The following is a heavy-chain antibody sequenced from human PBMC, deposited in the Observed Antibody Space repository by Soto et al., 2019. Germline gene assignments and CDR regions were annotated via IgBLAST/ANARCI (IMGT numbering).Heavy chain of an antibody. Sequence: ASVKVSCKASGYTFSNYYMHWVRQAPGQGREWMGVVSPTYGRTTYAQKFQGRATMTWDTSTTTVYLELSSLRSEDTAVYYCGNEYLVYQGMDVWGQGTTVTVSS. V-gene: IGHV1-46*01. D-gene: IGHD2-2*01. J-gene: IGHJ6*02. CDR1: GYTFSNYY. CDR3: GNEYLVYQGMDV. CDR2: VSPTYGRT.